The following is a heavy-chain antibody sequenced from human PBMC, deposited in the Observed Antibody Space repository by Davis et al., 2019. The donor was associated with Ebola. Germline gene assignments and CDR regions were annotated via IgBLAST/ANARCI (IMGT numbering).Heavy chain of an antibody. CDR2: IYYSGST. V-gene: IGHV4-39*01. D-gene: IGHD2/OR15-2a*01. CDR3: ASLSSSKYWYYGMDV. Sequence: SETLSLTCTVSGGSISSSSYYWGWIRQPPGKGLEWIGSIYYSGSTYYNPSLKSRVTISVDTSKNQFSLKLSSVTAADTAVYYCASLSSSKYWYYGMDVWGKGTTVTVSS. J-gene: IGHJ6*04. CDR1: GGSISSSSYY.